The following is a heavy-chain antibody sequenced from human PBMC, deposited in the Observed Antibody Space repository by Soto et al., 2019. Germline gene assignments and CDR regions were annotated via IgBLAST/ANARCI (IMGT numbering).Heavy chain of an antibody. CDR2: ISAYNGNT. CDR1: GYTFTIYG. Sequence: ASVKVSCKASGYTFTIYGISCVLQSPLQWLDWMGWISAYNGNTNYAQKLQGRVTMTTDTSTSTAYMELRSLRSDDTAVYYCARFPMKYCGGDCYHDDYWGQGTLVTVSS. V-gene: IGHV1-18*04. J-gene: IGHJ4*02. D-gene: IGHD2-21*02. CDR3: ARFPMKYCGGDCYHDDY.